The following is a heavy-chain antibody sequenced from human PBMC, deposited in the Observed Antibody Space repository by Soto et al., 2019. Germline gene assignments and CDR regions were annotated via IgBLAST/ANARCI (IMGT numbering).Heavy chain of an antibody. D-gene: IGHD5-18*01. Sequence: SETLSLTCTVSGGSISSSSYYFCCIGQPPGKGLELIGSIYYSGSTYYNPSLKSRVTISVDTSKNQFSLKLSSVTAADTAVYYCASRTYSYGNYYFDYWGQGTLVTVSS. CDR3: ASRTYSYGNYYFDY. V-gene: IGHV4-39*01. CDR1: GGSISSSSYY. J-gene: IGHJ4*02. CDR2: IYYSGST.